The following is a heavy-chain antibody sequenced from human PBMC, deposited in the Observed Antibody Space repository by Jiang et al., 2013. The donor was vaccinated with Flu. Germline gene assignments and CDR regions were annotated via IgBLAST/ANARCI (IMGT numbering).Heavy chain of an antibody. D-gene: IGHD5/OR15-5a*01. Sequence: SLTCTVSGWLHQAVVVTTGGWIRQPPGKGLEWIGSIYYSGSTYYNPSLKSRVTISVDTSKNQFSLKLSSVTAADTAVYYCARHRLGGHWFDPWGQGTLVTVSS. J-gene: IGHJ5*02. V-gene: IGHV4-39*01. CDR2: IYYSGST. CDR3: ARHRLGGHWFDP. CDR1: GWLHQAVVVTT.